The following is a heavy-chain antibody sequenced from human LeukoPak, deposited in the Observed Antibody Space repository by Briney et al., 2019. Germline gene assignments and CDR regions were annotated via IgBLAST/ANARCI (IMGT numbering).Heavy chain of an antibody. J-gene: IGHJ3*02. Sequence: ASVKVSCKASGYTFTGYYTHWVRQAPGQGLEWMGWINPNSGGTNYAQKFQGRVTMTRNTSISTAYMELSRLRSDDTAVYYCAVPMTSESAFDIWGQGTMVTVSS. CDR2: INPNSGGT. CDR1: GYTFTGYY. CDR3: AVPMTSESAFDI. V-gene: IGHV1-2*02.